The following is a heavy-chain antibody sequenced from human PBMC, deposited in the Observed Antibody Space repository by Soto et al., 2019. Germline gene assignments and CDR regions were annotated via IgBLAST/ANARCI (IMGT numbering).Heavy chain of an antibody. D-gene: IGHD1-26*01. CDR3: AREGDGYMDY. J-gene: IGHJ4*02. V-gene: IGHV4-59*01. CDR2: IYYSGST. CDR1: GGSISSYY. Sequence: SETLSLTCTVSGGSISSYYWSWIRQPPGKGLEWIGYIYYSGSTNYNPSLKSRVTISVDTSKNQFSLKLSSVTAVDTAVYYCAREGDGYMDYWGQGTLVTVSS.